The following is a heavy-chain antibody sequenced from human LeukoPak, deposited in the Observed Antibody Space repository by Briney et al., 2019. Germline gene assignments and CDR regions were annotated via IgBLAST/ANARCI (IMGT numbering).Heavy chain of an antibody. J-gene: IGHJ1*01. CDR3: ARDFFGWSSLGH. V-gene: IGHV3-7*01. CDR2: VQPDGSAK. D-gene: IGHD6-19*01. Sequence: GGSLRLSCAASGFTFRSNWMNWVRQAPGRGLEWVAHVQPDGSAKIYADSVKGRFTISRDNAKDSVYLQMNSLRVEDTAVYYCARDFFGWSSLGHWGQGTLVTVSS. CDR1: GFTFRSNW.